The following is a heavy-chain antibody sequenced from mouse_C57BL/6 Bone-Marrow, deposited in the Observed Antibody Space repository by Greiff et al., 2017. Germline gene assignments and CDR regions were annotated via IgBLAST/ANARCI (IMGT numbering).Heavy chain of an antibody. V-gene: IGHV3-6*01. J-gene: IGHJ4*01. CDR3: ATEGYYAMDY. CDR1: GFSITSGYY. CDR2: ISYDGSN. Sequence: EVQLQESGPGLVKPSQSLSLTCSVTGFSITSGYYWNWIRQFPGNKLEWMGYISYDGSNNYNPSLKNRISITRDTSKNQFFLKLNSVTTEDTATYYCATEGYYAMDYWGQGTSVTVSS.